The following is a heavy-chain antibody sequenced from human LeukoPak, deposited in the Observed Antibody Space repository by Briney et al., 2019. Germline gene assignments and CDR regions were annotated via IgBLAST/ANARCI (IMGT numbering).Heavy chain of an antibody. V-gene: IGHV4-59*08. Sequence: SETLSLTCTVSGDSISRHYWTWIRQPPGKGLEWIGYIYYRGNTDYNPSLKSRVTMSVDTSKNQSSLKLSSVTAADTAVYYCAALGDYERVGLDYWGQGTLVTVSS. J-gene: IGHJ4*02. CDR1: GDSISRHY. CDR3: AALGDYERVGLDY. D-gene: IGHD4-17*01. CDR2: IYYRGNT.